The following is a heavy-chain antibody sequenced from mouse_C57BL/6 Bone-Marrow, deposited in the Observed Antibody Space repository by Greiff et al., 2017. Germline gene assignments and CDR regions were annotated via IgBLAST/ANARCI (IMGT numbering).Heavy chain of an antibody. D-gene: IGHD2-2*01. CDR1: GFTFSSYA. V-gene: IGHV5-4*01. Sequence: DVQLVESGGGLVKPGGSLKLSCAASGFTFSSYAMSWVRQTPEKRLEWVATISDGGSYTYYPDNVKGRFTISRDNAKNNLYLQMSHLKSEDTAMYYCARDHGYHWYFDVWGTGTTVTVSS. CDR2: ISDGGSYT. J-gene: IGHJ1*03. CDR3: ARDHGYHWYFDV.